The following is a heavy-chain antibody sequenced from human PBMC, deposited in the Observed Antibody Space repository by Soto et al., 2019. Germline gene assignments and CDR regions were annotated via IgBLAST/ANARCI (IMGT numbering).Heavy chain of an antibody. V-gene: IGHV3-20*01. Sequence: GGSLRLSCAASGFTFDDYGMSWVRQAPGKGLEWVSGINWNGGSTGYADSVKGRFTISRDNAKNSLYLQMNSLRAEDTALYHCAREIAAAGKKDYYYYYMDVWGKGTTVTVSS. D-gene: IGHD6-13*01. CDR2: INWNGGST. CDR3: AREIAAAGKKDYYYYYMDV. CDR1: GFTFDDYG. J-gene: IGHJ6*03.